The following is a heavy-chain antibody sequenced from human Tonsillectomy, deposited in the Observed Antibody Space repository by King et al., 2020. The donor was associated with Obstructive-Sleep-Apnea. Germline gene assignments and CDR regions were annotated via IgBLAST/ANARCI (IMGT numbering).Heavy chain of an antibody. CDR2: ISYDGSNK. J-gene: IGHJ4*02. D-gene: IGHD1-26*01. V-gene: IGHV3-30*04. CDR3: ARDGVAGATWWGHFDY. Sequence: VQLVESGGGVVQPGRSLRLSCAASGFTFSSYAMHWVRQAPGKGLEWVAVISYDGSNKYYADSAKGRFTISRDNSKNTLYLQMNSLRAEDTAVYYCARDGVAGATWWGHFDYWGQGTLVTVSS. CDR1: GFTFSSYA.